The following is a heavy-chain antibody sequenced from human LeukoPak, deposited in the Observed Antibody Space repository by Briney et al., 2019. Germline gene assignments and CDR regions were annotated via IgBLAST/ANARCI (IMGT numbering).Heavy chain of an antibody. V-gene: IGHV5-51*01. CDR1: GYSFTNYW. Sequence: GESLKISCKGSGYSFTNYWIGWVRQMPGKGLEWMGIIYPGDSDTRYSPSFQGQVTISADKSISAAYLQWSSLKASDTAMYYCARCPRKQGDWFDPWGQGTLVTVSS. CDR3: ARCPRKQGDWFDP. CDR2: IYPGDSDT. J-gene: IGHJ5*02. D-gene: IGHD1-14*01.